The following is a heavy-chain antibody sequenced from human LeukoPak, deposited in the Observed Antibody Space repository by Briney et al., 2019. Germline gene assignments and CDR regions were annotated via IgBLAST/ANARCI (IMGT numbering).Heavy chain of an antibody. J-gene: IGHJ6*02. V-gene: IGHV3-64D*09. CDR2: ISSNGGST. D-gene: IGHD6-13*01. CDR3: VKAPNSSRVLNYYYGMDV. CDR1: GFTFSSYA. Sequence: TGGSLRLSCSASGFTFSSYAMHWVRQAPGEGLEYVSAISSNGGSTYYADSVKGRFTISRDNSKNTLYLQMSSLRAEDTAVYYCVKAPNSSRVLNYYYGMDVWGQGTTVTVPS.